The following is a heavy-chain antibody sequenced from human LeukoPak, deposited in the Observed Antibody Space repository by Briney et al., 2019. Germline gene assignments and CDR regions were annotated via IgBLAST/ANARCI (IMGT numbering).Heavy chain of an antibody. CDR3: ARGVDCTDFTFDI. CDR2: IYYSGST. D-gene: IGHD2-8*02. V-gene: IGHV4-59*01. CDR1: GGAISSYY. Sequence: SETLSLTCTVSGGAISSYYWSWIRQPPGKGLEWIGYIYYSGSTNYNPSLKSRVTISVDTSKNQFSLKLSSVTAADTAVYYCARGVDCTDFTFDIWGQGTMVTVSS. J-gene: IGHJ3*02.